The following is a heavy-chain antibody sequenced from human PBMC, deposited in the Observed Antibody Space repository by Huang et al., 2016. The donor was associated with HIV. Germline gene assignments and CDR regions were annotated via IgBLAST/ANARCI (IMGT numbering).Heavy chain of an antibody. Sequence: QVQMVQSGAEVEKPGASVKVSCKTSGYDFTGYFLHWVRQAPGQGLEWMGWINPNSDVAVYAKKFRGRVTMTTDKAVTTAYMELNVLTSDDTAMYYCARAPPDHWGQGTLVTVSS. CDR1: GYDFTGYF. J-gene: IGHJ5*02. CDR2: INPNSDVA. V-gene: IGHV1-2*02. CDR3: ARAPPDH.